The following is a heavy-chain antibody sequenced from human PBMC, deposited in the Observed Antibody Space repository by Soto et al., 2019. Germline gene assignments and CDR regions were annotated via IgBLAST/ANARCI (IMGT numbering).Heavy chain of an antibody. D-gene: IGHD5-12*01. CDR1: GFTFINSA. CDR2: IVVDSGNT. J-gene: IGHJ3*02. CDR3: AADLARLPEAFDI. V-gene: IGHV1-58*01. Sequence: HMQLVQSGPEVKKPGTSVKVSCKASGFTFINSAVQWVRQARGQRLEWIGWIVVDSGNTNYAQKYQERVTITRDMSTSTSYMKLSSLRSEDTAVYYCAADLARLPEAFDIWGQGTMVTVSS.